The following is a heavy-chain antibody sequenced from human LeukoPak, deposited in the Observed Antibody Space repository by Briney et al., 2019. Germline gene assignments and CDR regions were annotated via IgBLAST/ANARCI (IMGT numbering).Heavy chain of an antibody. J-gene: IGHJ6*03. CDR2: INWNGGST. CDR3: ASYYGSGSFYYYMDV. CDR1: GFTFDDYC. V-gene: IGHV3-20*04. Sequence: PGGSLRLSCAASGFTFDDYCMSWVRQAPGNGLEWGSGINWNGGSTGYADSVKGRFTISRDNAKNSLYLQMNSLRAEDTAVYYCASYYGSGSFYYYMDVWGKGTTVTISS. D-gene: IGHD3-10*01.